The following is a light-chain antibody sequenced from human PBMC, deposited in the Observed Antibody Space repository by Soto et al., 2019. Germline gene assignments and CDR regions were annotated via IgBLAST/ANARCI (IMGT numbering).Light chain of an antibody. CDR2: EVS. J-gene: IGLJ2*01. CDR1: SSDVGGYNY. V-gene: IGLV2-8*01. Sequence: QSVLTQPPSASGSPGQSVTISCTGTSSDVGGYNYVSGYQQHPGKPPKLMIYEVSKRPSGVPDRFSGSKSGNTASLTVSGLQAEDEADYYCSSYAGSNNLVFGGGIKLTVL. CDR3: SSYAGSNNLV.